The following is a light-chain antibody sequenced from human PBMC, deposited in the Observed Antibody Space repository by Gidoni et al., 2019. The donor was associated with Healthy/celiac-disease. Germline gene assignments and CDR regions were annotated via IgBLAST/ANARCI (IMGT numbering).Light chain of an antibody. Sequence: QSVLTQPPSASGTPGQRVTISCSGSSSNIESNTVNWYQQLPGTAPKLLIYTNSQRPSGVPDRFSGSKSGTSASLAISGLQSEDEADYYCAAWDDSLNGLVFGGGTRLTVL. CDR2: TNS. CDR1: SSNIESNT. V-gene: IGLV1-44*01. CDR3: AAWDDSLNGLV. J-gene: IGLJ2*01.